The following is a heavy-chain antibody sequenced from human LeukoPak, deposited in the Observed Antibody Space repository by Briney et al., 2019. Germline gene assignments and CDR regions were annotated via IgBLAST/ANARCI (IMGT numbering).Heavy chain of an antibody. J-gene: IGHJ6*02. CDR1: GFTFSSYA. D-gene: IGHD4-17*01. Sequence: TGRSLRLSCAASGFTFSSYAMHWVRQAPGKGLEWVTVISYDGSNKYYADSVKGRFTISRDNSKNTLYLQMNSLRAEDTAVYYCARDPYGDRQAYYHGMDVWGQGTTVTVSS. V-gene: IGHV3-30-3*01. CDR2: ISYDGSNK. CDR3: ARDPYGDRQAYYHGMDV.